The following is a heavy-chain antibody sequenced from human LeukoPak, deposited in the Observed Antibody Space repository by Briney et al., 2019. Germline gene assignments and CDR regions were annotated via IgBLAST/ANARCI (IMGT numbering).Heavy chain of an antibody. J-gene: IGHJ4*02. D-gene: IGHD3-22*01. Sequence: SVKVSCKASGGTFSIYAISWVRQAPGQGLEWMGGIIPIFGTANYAQKFQGRVTITADESTSTAYMELSSLRSEDTAVYYCASLPGYYDSSGYYGAKYYFDYWGQGTLVTVSS. CDR1: GGTFSIYA. CDR2: IIPIFGTA. CDR3: ASLPGYYDSSGYYGAKYYFDY. V-gene: IGHV1-69*13.